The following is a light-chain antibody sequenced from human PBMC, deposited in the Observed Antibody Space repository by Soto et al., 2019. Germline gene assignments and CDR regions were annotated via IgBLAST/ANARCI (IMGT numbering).Light chain of an antibody. V-gene: IGKV3-15*01. CDR1: QTISGT. Sequence: EIVMTQSPATLSVSPGGRATLSCRASQTISGTLAWYQQKPGQAPRLLIHGASTRAPGFPARFSGSGSGTDFTLTISRLEPEDFAVYYCQQYGSSPPWTFGQGTKVDI. CDR2: GAS. J-gene: IGKJ1*01. CDR3: QQYGSSPPWT.